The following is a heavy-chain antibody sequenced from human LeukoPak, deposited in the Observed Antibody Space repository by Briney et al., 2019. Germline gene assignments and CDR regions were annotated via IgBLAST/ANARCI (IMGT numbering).Heavy chain of an antibody. D-gene: IGHD6-6*01. CDR1: GFTFSSYA. CDR3: AKSGHSSSYRMGYYFDY. Sequence: GGSLRLSCAASGFTFSSYAMHWVRQAPGKGLEWVAVISYDGSNKYYADSVKGRFTISRDNSKNTLYLQMNSLRAEDTAVYYCAKSGHSSSYRMGYYFDYWGQGTLVTVSS. J-gene: IGHJ4*02. CDR2: ISYDGSNK. V-gene: IGHV3-30-3*02.